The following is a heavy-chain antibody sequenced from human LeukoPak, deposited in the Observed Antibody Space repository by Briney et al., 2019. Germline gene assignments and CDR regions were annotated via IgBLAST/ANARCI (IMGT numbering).Heavy chain of an antibody. CDR2: ISFGDSDS. CDR3: ATARPHRGFDI. CDR1: GYSFTSYW. J-gene: IGHJ3*02. V-gene: IGHV5-51*01. Sequence: GESLKISCKGSGYSFTSYWIGWVRQMPGKGLEWMGIISFGDSDSRYSPSFQGHVTISVDKSINTAYLQWSSLKASDTAMYYCATARPHRGFDIWGQGTMVTVSS.